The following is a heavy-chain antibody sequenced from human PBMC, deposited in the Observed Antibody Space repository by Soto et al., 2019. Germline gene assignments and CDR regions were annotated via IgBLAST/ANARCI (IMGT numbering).Heavy chain of an antibody. CDR3: ARIAVPGASY. Sequence: SETLSLTCSVSGGSISRGGYYWSWIRQHPGEGLEYIGYIYETGATYYKPSLKSRVSISADTSKNQFSLKLSSVTGADTAVYFCARIAVPGASYWGQGTLVTVSS. J-gene: IGHJ4*02. V-gene: IGHV4-31*03. D-gene: IGHD7-27*01. CDR2: IYETGAT. CDR1: GGSISRGGYY.